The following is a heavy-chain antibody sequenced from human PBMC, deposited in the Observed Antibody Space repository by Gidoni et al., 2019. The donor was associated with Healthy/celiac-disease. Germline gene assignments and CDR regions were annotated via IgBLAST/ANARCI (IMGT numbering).Heavy chain of an antibody. CDR3: ARIPWYYDYVWGSYRYHYSYGMDV. CDR1: GGSCSGDY. CDR2: INHSGST. J-gene: IGHJ6*02. Sequence: QVQLQQWGAGLLKRAETRSLTGAVYGGSCSGDYWSWIGQPPGKGLEWIGEINHSGSTNYNPSLKSRVTISVDTSTNQFSLQLSSVTAADTAVYYCARIPWYYDYVWGSYRYHYSYGMDVWGQGTTVTVSS. V-gene: IGHV4-34*01. D-gene: IGHD3-16*02.